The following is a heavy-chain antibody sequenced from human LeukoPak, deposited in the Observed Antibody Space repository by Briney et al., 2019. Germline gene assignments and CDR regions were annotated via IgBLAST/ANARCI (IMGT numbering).Heavy chain of an antibody. D-gene: IGHD3-22*01. CDR1: GGTFSSYA. CDR3: ARGDYYDSSFHFDY. V-gene: IGHV1-69*04. Sequence: EASVTVSCKASGGTFSSYAISWVRQAPGQGLERMGRIIPILGIANYAQKFQGRVTITADKSTSTAYMELSSLRSEDTAVYYCARGDYYDSSFHFDYWGQGTLVTVSS. J-gene: IGHJ4*02. CDR2: IIPILGIA.